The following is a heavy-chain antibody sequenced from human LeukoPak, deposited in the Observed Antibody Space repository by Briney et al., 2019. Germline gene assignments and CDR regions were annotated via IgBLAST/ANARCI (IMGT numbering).Heavy chain of an antibody. CDR2: ISSGSTYT. CDR3: ARLSSSSTNWFDA. CDR1: GFTFSDYY. V-gene: IGHV3-11*06. J-gene: IGHJ5*02. Sequence: GGSLRLSCAASGFTFSDYYLSWIRQAPGKGLEWVSYISSGSTYTNYADSVKGRFTISRDNAKNSLFLQMNSLRAEDTSVYFCARLSSSSTNWFDAWGQGTLVTVSS. D-gene: IGHD6-19*01.